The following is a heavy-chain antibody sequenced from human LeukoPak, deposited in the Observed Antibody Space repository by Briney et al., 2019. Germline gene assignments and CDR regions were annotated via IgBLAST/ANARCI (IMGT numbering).Heavy chain of an antibody. CDR2: IYYSGST. J-gene: IGHJ6*02. Sequence: SETLSLTCTVSGGSVSSDSFYWSWIRQPPGKGLEWIGYIYYSGSTNYNPSLKSRVTISVDTSKNQFSLKLSSVTAVDTAVYYCARDERLDGMDVWGQGTTVTVSS. CDR3: ARDERLDGMDV. D-gene: IGHD1-1*01. CDR1: GGSVSSDSFY. V-gene: IGHV4-61*01.